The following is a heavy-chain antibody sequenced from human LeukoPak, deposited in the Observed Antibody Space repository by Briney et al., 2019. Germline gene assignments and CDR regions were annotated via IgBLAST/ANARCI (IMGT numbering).Heavy chain of an antibody. V-gene: IGHV4-39*07. J-gene: IGHJ3*01. CDR3: AREDAVSSDDALDL. CDR1: GGSISSSSYY. Sequence: PSETLSLTCTVSGGSISSSSYYWGWIRQPPGKGLEWIGNIYYSGSTYYNPSLKSRVTISVDTSKNQFSLKLSAVTAADTAMYYCAREDAVSSDDALDLWGQGTMVTVS. CDR2: IYYSGST. D-gene: IGHD6-19*01.